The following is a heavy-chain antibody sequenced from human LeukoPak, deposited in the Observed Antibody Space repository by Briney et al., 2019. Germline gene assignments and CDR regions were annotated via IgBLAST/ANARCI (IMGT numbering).Heavy chain of an antibody. D-gene: IGHD1-1*01. CDR1: GGSISNNNYY. J-gene: IGHJ4*02. CDR2: IYYSGSP. V-gene: IGHV4-39*01. Sequence: SETLSLTCTVSGGSISNNNYYWAWIRQPPGKGLECIGSIYYSGSPYYNPSLKSRVTISVDTSKNQFSLRLSSVTAADTAVYYCATWRTAKTGFDYWGQGTLVTVST. CDR3: ATWRTAKTGFDY.